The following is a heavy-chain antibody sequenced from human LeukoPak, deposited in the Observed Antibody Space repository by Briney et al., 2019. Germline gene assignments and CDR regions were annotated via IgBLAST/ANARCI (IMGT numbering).Heavy chain of an antibody. CDR1: GFTFRSCA. D-gene: IGHD2-15*01. Sequence: SGGSLRLSCAASGFTFRSCAMSWVRQAPGKGLEWVSVISGGGGGTYYADSVKGRFTISRDNSRNTLYLQLNSLRAEDTAIYYCAKDNVVVASTPAFEDWGQGTLVTVSS. CDR2: ISGGGGGT. J-gene: IGHJ4*02. CDR3: AKDNVVVASTPAFED. V-gene: IGHV3-23*01.